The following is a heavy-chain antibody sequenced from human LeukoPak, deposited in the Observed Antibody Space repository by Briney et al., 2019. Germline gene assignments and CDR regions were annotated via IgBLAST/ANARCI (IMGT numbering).Heavy chain of an antibody. CDR2: IYYSGST. V-gene: IGHV4-30-4*08. D-gene: IGHD3-16*01. Sequence: SQTLSLTCTVSGGSISSGDYYWSWIRRPPGKGLEWIGYIYYSGSTYYNPSLKSRVTISVDTSKNQFSLKLSSVTAADTAVYYCARDRNGGNFDYWGQGTLVTVSS. J-gene: IGHJ4*02. CDR1: GGSISSGDYY. CDR3: ARDRNGGNFDY.